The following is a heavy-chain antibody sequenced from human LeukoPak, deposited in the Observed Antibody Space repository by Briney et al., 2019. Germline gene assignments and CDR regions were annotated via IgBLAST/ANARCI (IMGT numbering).Heavy chain of an antibody. D-gene: IGHD5-18*01. CDR2: INPNSGDT. V-gene: IGHV1-2*06. J-gene: IGHJ4*01. CDR1: GYTLPVYY. CDR3: AREGSGYTYGRGSYFDY. Sequence: ASVKVSCKASGYTLPVYYIHWVRQAPGQGLEWMGRINPNSGDTNFAQKFQGRATMTRDTSISTAYMDLSGLRPDDTAVYYCAREGSGYTYGRGSYFDYWGHGILVTVSS.